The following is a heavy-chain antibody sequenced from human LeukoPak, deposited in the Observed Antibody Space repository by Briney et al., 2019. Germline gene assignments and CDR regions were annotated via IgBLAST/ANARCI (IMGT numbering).Heavy chain of an antibody. V-gene: IGHV4-38-2*02. J-gene: IGHJ6*03. CDR1: GYSISSGNY. D-gene: IGHD3-10*01. CDR2: IYYSGST. CDR3: ARGYGSGYYYYMDV. Sequence: SETLSLTCTVSGYSISSGNYWDWIRQPPGKGQEWIGSIYYSGSTYYNPSLKSRVTISVDTSKNQFSLKLSSVTAADTAVYYCARGYGSGYYYYMDVWGKGTTVTVSS.